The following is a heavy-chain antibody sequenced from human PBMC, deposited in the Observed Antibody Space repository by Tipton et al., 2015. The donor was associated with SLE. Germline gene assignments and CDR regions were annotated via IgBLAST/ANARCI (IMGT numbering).Heavy chain of an antibody. CDR3: ARVGPGYYDSSGYMDV. J-gene: IGHJ6*04. V-gene: IGHV4-59*11. CDR2: IYYSGST. Sequence: TLSLTCTVSGGSISSHYWSWIRQPPGKGLEWIGYIYYSGSTNYNPSLKSRVTISVDTSKNQFSLKLSSVTAADTAVYYCARVGPGYYDSSGYMDVWGKGTTVTVSS. D-gene: IGHD3-22*01. CDR1: GGSISSHY.